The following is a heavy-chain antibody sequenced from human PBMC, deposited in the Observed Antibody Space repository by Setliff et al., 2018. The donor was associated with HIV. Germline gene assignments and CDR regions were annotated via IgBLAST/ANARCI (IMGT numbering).Heavy chain of an antibody. CDR1: DYSITSGYY. V-gene: IGHV4-38-2*01. CDR2: IYRSGST. Sequence: ETLSLTCGLSDYSITSGYYWGWIRQPPGKGLEWIGSIYRSGSTYDNPSLKSRVTISVATSKNQFSLKLYSVTAADTAVYYCARAYFGSGIYYWGQGTLVTVSS. CDR3: ARAYFGSGIYY. J-gene: IGHJ4*02. D-gene: IGHD3-10*01.